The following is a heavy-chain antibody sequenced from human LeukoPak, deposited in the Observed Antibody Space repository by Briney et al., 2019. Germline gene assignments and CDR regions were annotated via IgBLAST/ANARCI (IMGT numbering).Heavy chain of an antibody. CDR3: AKRDLGPSGSRAYYFDY. CDR1: GASVSDGNYY. J-gene: IGHJ4*02. D-gene: IGHD3-22*01. V-gene: IGHV4-61*01. CDR2: MFYSEST. Sequence: SETLSLTCSVSGASVSDGNYYWSWIRQPPGKGLEWIGYMFYSESTKYNPSLKSRVTISVDKSKNQFSLHMSSVTAADTAVYYCAKRDLGPSGSRAYYFDYWGQGTLVTVSS.